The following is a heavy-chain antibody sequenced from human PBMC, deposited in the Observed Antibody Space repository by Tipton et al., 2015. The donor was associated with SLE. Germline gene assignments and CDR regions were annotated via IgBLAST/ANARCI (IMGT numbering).Heavy chain of an antibody. Sequence: TLSLTCIVSGGSITTRSYYWGWIRQPPGKGLEWIASISYSGATYYNPSLKSRVIISLDTSRNHFSLKLTSVTAADTAVYYCARYANWGQLHYFDYWGQGTLVTVSS. CDR3: ARYANWGQLHYFDY. CDR2: ISYSGAT. V-gene: IGHV4-39*07. CDR1: GGSITTRSYY. D-gene: IGHD7-27*01. J-gene: IGHJ4*02.